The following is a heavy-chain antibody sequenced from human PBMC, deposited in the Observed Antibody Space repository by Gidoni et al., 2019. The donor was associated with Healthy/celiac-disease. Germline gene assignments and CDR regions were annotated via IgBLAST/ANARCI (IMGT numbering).Heavy chain of an antibody. CDR3: ARDTGYYDSSGYYRSAFDI. J-gene: IGHJ3*02. V-gene: IGHV3-21*01. CDR1: GFTFGSYS. D-gene: IGHD3-22*01. Sequence: EVQLVESGGGLVKPGGALRLYCAASGFTFGSYSMNWVRQAPGKGLEVVSSISISSSYIYDSDSVKGRFTISRDNAKNALYLQMNSLRAEYTAVYYCARDTGYYDSSGYYRSAFDIWGQGTMVTVSS. CDR2: ISISSSYI.